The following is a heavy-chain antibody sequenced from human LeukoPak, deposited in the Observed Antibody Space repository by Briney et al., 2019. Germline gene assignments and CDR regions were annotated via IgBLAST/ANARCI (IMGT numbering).Heavy chain of an antibody. Sequence: PSETLSLTCAVSGGSISSCGYSWSWIPQPPGKGLEWIGYIYHSGSTYYNPSLKSRVTISVDRSKNQFSLKLSSVTAADKAVYYCARAVATRGYYYYGMDVWGQGTTVTVSS. V-gene: IGHV4-30-2*01. J-gene: IGHJ6*02. CDR1: GGSISSCGYS. CDR2: IYHSGST. CDR3: ARAVATRGYYYYGMDV. D-gene: IGHD5-12*01.